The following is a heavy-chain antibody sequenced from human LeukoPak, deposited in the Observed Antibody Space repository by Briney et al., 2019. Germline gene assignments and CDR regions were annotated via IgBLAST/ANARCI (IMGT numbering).Heavy chain of an antibody. CDR3: ARGGYCTNGVCYRPMYFYYYMDV. D-gene: IGHD2-8*01. V-gene: IGHV4-34*01. CDR2: INNSGSG. CDR1: GGGLRGYY. Sequence: SGAPFLPLAVYGGGLRGYYFIWVRPSPRKGRGGVGGINNSGSGNYNPSLKSRVTISVDTSRNQFSLKMTSVTAADTAVYYCARGGYCTNGVCYRPMYFYYYMDVWGKGTTVTVSS. J-gene: IGHJ6*03.